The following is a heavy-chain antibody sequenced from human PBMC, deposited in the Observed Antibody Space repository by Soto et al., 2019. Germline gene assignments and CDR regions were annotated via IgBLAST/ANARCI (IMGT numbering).Heavy chain of an antibody. CDR3: ARHGTGSGSYYRNYYYYYGMEV. CDR2: IYYSGST. Sequence: SETLSLTCTVCGGSISSSSYYWGWIRQPPGKGLEWIGSIYYSGSTYYNPSLKSRVTISVDTSKNQFSLKLSSVTAADTAVYYCARHGTGSGSYYRNYYYYYGMEVWGQGTTVTVSS. CDR1: GGSISSSSYY. J-gene: IGHJ6*02. V-gene: IGHV4-39*01. D-gene: IGHD3-10*01.